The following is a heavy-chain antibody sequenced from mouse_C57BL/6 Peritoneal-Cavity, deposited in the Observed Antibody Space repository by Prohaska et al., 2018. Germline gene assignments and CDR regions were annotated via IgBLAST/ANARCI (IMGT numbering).Heavy chain of an antibody. V-gene: IGHV12-3*01. D-gene: IGHD2-3*01. CDR3: AGDTDGYYYFDV. CDR1: GFPITSSYY. Sequence: QMQLQESGPGLVKPSQSLFLTCSITGFPITSSYYWIWIRQSPGKPLEWMGYITHSGETFYNPSLQSPISITRETSKNQFFLQLNSVTTEDTAMYYCAGDTDGYYYFDVWGTGTTVTVSS. J-gene: IGHJ1*03. CDR2: ITHSGET.